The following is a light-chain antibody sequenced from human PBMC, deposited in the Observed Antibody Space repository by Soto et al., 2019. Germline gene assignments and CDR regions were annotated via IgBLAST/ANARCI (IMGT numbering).Light chain of an antibody. Sequence: QSVLIQPPSASGSPGQSVTISCAGSSSDVGAYEYVSWYQQHPSKAPKLILYEVSSRPSGVSNRFSGSKSGNTASLTISALQAEDEADYFCNSYTSSTSRPYVFGTGTKVTVL. CDR3: NSYTSSTSRPYV. J-gene: IGLJ1*01. V-gene: IGLV2-14*01. CDR2: EVS. CDR1: SSDVGAYEY.